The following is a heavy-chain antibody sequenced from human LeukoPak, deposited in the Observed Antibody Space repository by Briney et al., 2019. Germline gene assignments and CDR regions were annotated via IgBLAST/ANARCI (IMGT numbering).Heavy chain of an antibody. V-gene: IGHV4-59*08. CDR1: GGSISSYY. D-gene: IGHD3-10*01. CDR3: ARLRVGYYGSGSSFAFDI. J-gene: IGHJ3*02. Sequence: PSETLSLTCTVSGGSISSYYWGWIRQPPGKGLEWIGYIYYSGSTNYNPSLKSRVTTSVDTSKNQFSLKLSSVTAADTAVYYCARLRVGYYGSGSSFAFDIWGQGTMVTVSS. CDR2: IYYSGST.